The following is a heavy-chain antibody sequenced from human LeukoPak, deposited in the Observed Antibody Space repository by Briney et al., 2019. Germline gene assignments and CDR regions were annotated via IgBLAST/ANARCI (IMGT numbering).Heavy chain of an antibody. D-gene: IGHD2-15*01. CDR2: IYYSGST. CDR3: ARDMCSGGSCYFDY. V-gene: IGHV4-59*01. Sequence: SQTLSLTCTVSGGSISSYYWSWLRQPPGKGLEWIGYIYYSGSTNYNPSLRSRVTISVDTSKNQFSLKLSSVTAADTAVYYCARDMCSGGSCYFDYWGQGTLVTVSS. CDR1: GGSISSYY. J-gene: IGHJ4*02.